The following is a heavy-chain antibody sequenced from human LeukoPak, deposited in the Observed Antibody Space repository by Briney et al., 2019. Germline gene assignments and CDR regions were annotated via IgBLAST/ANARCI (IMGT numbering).Heavy chain of an antibody. CDR2: INPSSGGT. D-gene: IGHD4-11*01. J-gene: IGHJ6*02. CDR1: GYTFTGYY. CDR3: ARSHSNTTYYYYGMDV. V-gene: IGHV1-2*02. Sequence: ASVKVSCKASGYTFTGYYMHWVRQAPGQGLEWMGWINPSSGGTNYAQKFQGRVTMTRDTSISTAYMELSRLRSDDTAVYYCARSHSNTTYYYYGMDVWGQGTTVTVSS.